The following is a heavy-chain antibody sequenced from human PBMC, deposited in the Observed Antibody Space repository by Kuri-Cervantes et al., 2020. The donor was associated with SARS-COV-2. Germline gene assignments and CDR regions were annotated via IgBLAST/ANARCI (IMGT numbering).Heavy chain of an antibody. V-gene: IGHV1-8*01. CDR3: SRDQQSFGGAVAMDV. Sequence: ASVKVSCKASGYTFTSYDINWVRQATGQGLEWMGWMNPNSGNTGYAQKFQGRVTMTRNTSISTAYMELSSLRPEDTAVYYCSRDQQSFGGAVAMDVWGQGSTVTVSS. D-gene: IGHD3-10*01. J-gene: IGHJ6*02. CDR1: GYTFTSYD. CDR2: MNPNSGNT.